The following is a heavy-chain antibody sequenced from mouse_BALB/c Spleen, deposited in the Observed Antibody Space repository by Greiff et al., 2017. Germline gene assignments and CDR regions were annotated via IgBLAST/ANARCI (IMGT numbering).Heavy chain of an antibody. CDR3: ARSDDGGFDY. CDR2: ISYSGST. CDR1: GYSITSDYA. J-gene: IGHJ2*01. V-gene: IGHV3-2*02. D-gene: IGHD2-3*01. Sequence: EVMLVESGPGLVKPSQSLSLTCTVTGYSITSDYAWNWIRQFPGNKLEWMGYISYSGSTSYNPSLKSRISITRDTSKNQFFLQLNSVTTEDTATYYCARSDDGGFDYWGQGTTLTVSS.